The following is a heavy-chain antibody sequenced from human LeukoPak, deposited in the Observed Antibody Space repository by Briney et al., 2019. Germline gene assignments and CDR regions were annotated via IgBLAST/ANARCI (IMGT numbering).Heavy chain of an antibody. Sequence: SETLSLTCAVYGGSFSGYYWSWIRQPPGKGLEWIGEINHSGSTNYNPSLKSRVTISVDTSKNQFSLKLSSVTAADTAVYYCARGRSGYCSSTSCHHYYYYGMDVWGQGTTVTVSS. CDR2: INHSGST. J-gene: IGHJ6*02. CDR1: GGSFSGYY. CDR3: ARGRSGYCSSTSCHHYYYYGMDV. V-gene: IGHV4-34*01. D-gene: IGHD2-2*01.